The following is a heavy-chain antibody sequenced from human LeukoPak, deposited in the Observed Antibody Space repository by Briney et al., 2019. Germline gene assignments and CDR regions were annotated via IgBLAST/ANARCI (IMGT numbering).Heavy chain of an antibody. V-gene: IGHV3-74*01. D-gene: IGHD5-12*01. CDR1: GFPFSSYW. CDR2: VNGDGSTR. J-gene: IGHJ4*02. CDR3: AVKGGYNDLDASFDY. Sequence: TGGSLRLSCAASGFPFSSYWMHWVRQVPGKGLEWVSRVNGDGSTRTYADSAKGRFTISRDNAKNTLYLHMNSLRVEDTAVYYCAVKGGYNDLDASFDYWGPGTLVTVSS.